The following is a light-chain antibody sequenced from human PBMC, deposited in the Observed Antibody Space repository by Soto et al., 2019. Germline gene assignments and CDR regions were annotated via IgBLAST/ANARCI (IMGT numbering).Light chain of an antibody. CDR3: QQADSFPLT. J-gene: IGKJ4*01. Sequence: DIQMTQSPSSVSASVGDRVTITCRASQGISRWLAWYQQKPGKAPKLLIYGASSVQSGVPSRFSGNGSGTDFTLTISSLQTEDFATYYCQQADSFPLTFGGETKVEIK. CDR2: GAS. CDR1: QGISRW. V-gene: IGKV1-12*01.